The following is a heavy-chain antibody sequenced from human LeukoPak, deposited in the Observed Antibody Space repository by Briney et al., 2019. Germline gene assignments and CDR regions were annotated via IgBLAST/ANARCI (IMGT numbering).Heavy chain of an antibody. D-gene: IGHD1-26*01. CDR1: GFTFSSYA. J-gene: IGHJ5*02. V-gene: IGHV3-30*03. Sequence: PGGSLRLSCAASGFTFSSYAMHWVRQAPGKGLEWVAVISYNGNIKNYGDSVKGRFTISRDNAKNSLYLQMNSLRAEDTAVYYCARQGIVGAYNWFDPWGQGTLVTVSS. CDR3: ARQGIVGAYNWFDP. CDR2: ISYNGNIK.